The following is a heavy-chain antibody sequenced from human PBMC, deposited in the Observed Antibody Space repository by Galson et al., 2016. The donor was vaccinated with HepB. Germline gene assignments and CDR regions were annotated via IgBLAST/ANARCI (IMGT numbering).Heavy chain of an antibody. CDR1: GFTFNNYS. CDR3: ARDGDNGKDVGC. CDR2: IKEDGSDK. Sequence: SLRLSCAASGFTFNNYSMTWVRQAPGSGLEWVANIKEDGSDKHYVDSVMGRFTISRDNAKNSVYLQLNSLRADDTAVYYCARDGDNGKDVGCWGQGTLVTV. J-gene: IGHJ4*02. V-gene: IGHV3-7*04. D-gene: IGHD1-1*01.